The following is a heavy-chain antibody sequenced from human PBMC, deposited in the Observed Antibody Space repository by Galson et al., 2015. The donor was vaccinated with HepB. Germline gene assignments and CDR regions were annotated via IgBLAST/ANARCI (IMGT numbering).Heavy chain of an antibody. J-gene: IGHJ5*02. D-gene: IGHD3-10*01. Sequence: SLRLSCAASGFTFSSYSMNWVRQAPGKGLEWVSYISSSSSTIYYADSVKGRFTISRDNAKNSLYLQMNSLRDEDTAVYYCARDLYGSGSYYSFDWFDPWGQGTLVTVSS. CDR1: GFTFSSYS. CDR3: ARDLYGSGSYYSFDWFDP. CDR2: ISSSSSTI. V-gene: IGHV3-48*02.